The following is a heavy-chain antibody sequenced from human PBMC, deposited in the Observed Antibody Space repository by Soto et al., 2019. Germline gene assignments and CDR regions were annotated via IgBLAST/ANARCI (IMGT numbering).Heavy chain of an antibody. CDR3: ARHGKTMVRHRHYYYYGMDV. V-gene: IGHV5-51*01. CDR2: IYPGDSDT. Sequence: PGESLKISCKGSGYSFTSFWFGWVRQMPGKGLEWMGIIYPGDSDTRYSPSFQGQVTISADQSISTAYLQWSSLKASDTAMYYWARHGKTMVRHRHYYYYGMDVWGQGTTVTVSS. CDR1: GYSFTSFW. J-gene: IGHJ6*02. D-gene: IGHD3-10*01.